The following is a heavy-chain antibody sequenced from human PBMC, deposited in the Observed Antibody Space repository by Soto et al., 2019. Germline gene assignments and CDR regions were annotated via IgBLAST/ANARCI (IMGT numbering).Heavy chain of an antibody. CDR1: GFTFSSYA. Sequence: QVQLVESGGGVVQPGRSLRLSCAASGFTFSSYAMHWVRQAPGKGLEWVAVISYDGSNKYYADSVKGRFTISRDNSKNTLYLQMNSLRAGDTAVYYCARGDLTDDFDYWGQGTLVTVSS. V-gene: IGHV3-30-3*01. J-gene: IGHJ4*02. CDR2: ISYDGSNK. CDR3: ARGDLTDDFDY.